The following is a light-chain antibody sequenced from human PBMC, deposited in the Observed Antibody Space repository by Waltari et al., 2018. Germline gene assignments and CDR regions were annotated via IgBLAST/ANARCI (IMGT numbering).Light chain of an antibody. CDR2: ATS. CDR1: QGLDTW. CDR3: QQSSSFPVT. J-gene: IGKJ5*01. Sequence: DIQMTQSPSSVSASVGDRITSTCRASQGLDTWLAWYQQKPGKAPKLLIYATSNLQSGVPSRFSGSGSGTDFTLTIGNLQPEDFATYFCQQSSSFPVTFGQGTRLEIK. V-gene: IGKV1-12*01.